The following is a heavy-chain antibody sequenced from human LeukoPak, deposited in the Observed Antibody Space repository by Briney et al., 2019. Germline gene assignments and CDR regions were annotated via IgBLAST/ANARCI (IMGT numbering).Heavy chain of an antibody. CDR1: GGSISGYY. Sequence: SETLSLTCTVSGGSISGYYWSWIRQPPGKGLEWIGYIYYSGSTNYNPSLKSRVTISVDTSKNQFSLKLSSVTAADTAVYYCARQEYPFYAFDIWGQGTMVTVSS. J-gene: IGHJ3*02. CDR2: IYYSGST. D-gene: IGHD2/OR15-2a*01. V-gene: IGHV4-59*08. CDR3: ARQEYPFYAFDI.